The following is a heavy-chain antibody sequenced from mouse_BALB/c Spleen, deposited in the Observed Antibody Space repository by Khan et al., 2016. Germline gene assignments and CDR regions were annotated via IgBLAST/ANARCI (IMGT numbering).Heavy chain of an antibody. Sequence: EVKFVESGGGLVQPGGSLKLSCAASGFDFSRYWMNWVRQAPGKGLEWIGEINPDSSTINYTHSLKDKFIISRDNAKNTLYLQMSNVRSEDTALFHCERPNDHGGFAYRSQGTVVTVSA. V-gene: IGHV4-1*02. D-gene: IGHD1-2*01. J-gene: IGHJ3*01. CDR2: INPDSSTI. CDR3: ERPNDHGGFAY. CDR1: GFDFSRYW.